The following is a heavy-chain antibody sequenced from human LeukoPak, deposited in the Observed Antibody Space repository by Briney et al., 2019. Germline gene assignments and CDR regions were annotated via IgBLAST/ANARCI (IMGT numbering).Heavy chain of an antibody. CDR3: ARAVATIVIYYYMDV. Sequence: SETLSLTCTVSGGSISSSSYYWGWIRQPPGKGLEWIGSIYYSGSTYYNPSLKSRVTISVDTSKNQFSLKLSSVTAADTAVYYCARAVATIVIYYYMDVWGKGTTVTVSS. D-gene: IGHD5-12*01. CDR2: IYYSGST. J-gene: IGHJ6*03. V-gene: IGHV4-39*07. CDR1: GGSISSSSYY.